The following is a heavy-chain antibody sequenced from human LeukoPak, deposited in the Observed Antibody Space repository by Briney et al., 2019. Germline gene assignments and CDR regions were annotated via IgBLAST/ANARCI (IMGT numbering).Heavy chain of an antibody. CDR3: ARHGTISSESYFDY. J-gene: IGHJ4*02. D-gene: IGHD1-14*01. Sequence: SETLSLTCSVSGGSVSSYYRSWIRQSPGKGLEWIGYIHNSGRTNYNPSLKSRVTGFVDTSKNQVSLRLSSVTAADTAVYYCARHGTISSESYFDYWGQGALVTVSS. V-gene: IGHV4-59*08. CDR1: GGSVSSYY. CDR2: IHNSGRT.